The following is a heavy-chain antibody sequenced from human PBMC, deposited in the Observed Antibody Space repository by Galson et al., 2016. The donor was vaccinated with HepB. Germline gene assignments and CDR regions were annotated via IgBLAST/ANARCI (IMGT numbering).Heavy chain of an antibody. CDR3: ARGDSYDGASHYSAMDV. D-gene: IGHD3-16*01. CDR2: IYYTGST. J-gene: IGHJ6*02. CDR1: GGFISSGSYY. V-gene: IGHV4-39*01. Sequence: SETLSLTCSVPGGFISSGSYYWGWIRQSPGKGLERIGSIYYTGSTYYNPSLKSRVTISVDTAKNHFSLNLRSMTAADTAVYYCARGDSYDGASHYSAMDVWGQGTTVTVSS.